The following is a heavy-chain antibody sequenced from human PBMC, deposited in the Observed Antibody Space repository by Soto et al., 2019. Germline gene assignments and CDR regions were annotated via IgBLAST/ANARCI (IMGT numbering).Heavy chain of an antibody. V-gene: IGHV3-23*01. J-gene: IGHJ4*02. CDR1: GFTFSSYA. CDR3: AKTRAVLGELAH. D-gene: IGHD1-26*01. Sequence: EVQLLESGGGLVQPGGSLRLSCAASGFTFSSYAMTWVRQAPAKWLEWVSAISGSGGSTYYADSVKGRLTISRDNSKNTLYLQMNSLRAEDTAVYYCAKTRAVLGELAHWGQGTLVTVSS. CDR2: ISGSGGST.